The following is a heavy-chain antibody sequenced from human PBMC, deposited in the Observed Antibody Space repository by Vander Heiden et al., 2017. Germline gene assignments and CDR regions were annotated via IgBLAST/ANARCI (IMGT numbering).Heavy chain of an antibody. Sequence: QVTLKESGPVLVKPTETLTLTCTVSGFSLSSAEMGVSWIRQPPGKALEWLAHIFSNDERSYSTSLKSRLTISKDTSKSQVVLTMTNMDPVDTGTYYCARMLVTPVPTPWGYYYGMDVWGQGTTVTVSS. CDR3: ARMLVTPVPTPWGYYYGMDV. CDR2: IFSNDER. CDR1: GFSLSSAEMG. V-gene: IGHV2-26*01. J-gene: IGHJ6*02. D-gene: IGHD4-17*01.